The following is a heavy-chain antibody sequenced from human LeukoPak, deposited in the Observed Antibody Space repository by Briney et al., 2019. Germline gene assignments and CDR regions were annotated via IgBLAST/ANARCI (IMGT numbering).Heavy chain of an antibody. J-gene: IGHJ5*02. CDR2: ISAYNGNT. D-gene: IGHD3-10*01. V-gene: IGHV1-18*01. CDR3: ARQEKGNAYGSAFDP. Sequence: GASVKVSCKASGYTFTSYGISWVRQAPGQGLEWMGWISAYNGNTNYAQKLQGRVTMTTDTSTSTAYMELRSLRSDDTAVYYCARQEKGNAYGSAFDPWGQGTLVTVSS. CDR1: GYTFTSYG.